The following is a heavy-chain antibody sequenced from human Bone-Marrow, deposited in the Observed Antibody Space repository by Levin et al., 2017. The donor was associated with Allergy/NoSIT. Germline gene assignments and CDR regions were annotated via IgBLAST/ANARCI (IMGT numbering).Heavy chain of an antibody. D-gene: IGHD5-24*01. J-gene: IGHJ4*02. V-gene: IGHV4-34*01. Sequence: SQTLSLPCAMSGGSFRASRWSWVRQTPGKGLEWIGEVDHNGDTNYNPSFKSRVTISVVKSKTQFSLSLISLTAADTGFYYCARLRDDYNYSPDHWGQGTLVTVSS. CDR1: GGSFRASR. CDR2: VDHNGDT. CDR3: ARLRDDYNYSPDH.